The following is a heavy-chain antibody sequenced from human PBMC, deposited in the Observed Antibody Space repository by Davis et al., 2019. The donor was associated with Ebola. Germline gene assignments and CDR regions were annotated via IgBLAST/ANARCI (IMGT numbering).Heavy chain of an antibody. J-gene: IGHJ4*02. CDR1: GFTFSSYW. CDR2: INSDGSST. V-gene: IGHV3-74*01. CDR3: ARGSSSWSPLDY. Sequence: GESLKISCAASGFTFSSYWMHWVRQAPGKGLVLVSRINSDGSSTSYADSVKGRFTIYRDNAKNTLYLQMNSLRAEDTAVYYCARGSSSWSPLDYWGQGTLVTVSS. D-gene: IGHD6-13*01.